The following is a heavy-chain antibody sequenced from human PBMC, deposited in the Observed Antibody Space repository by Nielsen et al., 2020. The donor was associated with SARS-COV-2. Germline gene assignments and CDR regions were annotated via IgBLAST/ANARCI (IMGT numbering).Heavy chain of an antibody. CDR1: GGTFNNFA. J-gene: IGHJ4*02. CDR3: AKSPGLNSPFDS. Sequence: SVKVSCKASGGTFNNFAISWVRQAPGQGLEWMGRIIPLLGVANYAQTFQGRVTITADQSTNTAYMELRSLRSDDTAVFYCAKSPGLNSPFDSWGQGTLVTVSS. CDR2: IIPLLGVA. V-gene: IGHV1-69*04. D-gene: IGHD2-8*02.